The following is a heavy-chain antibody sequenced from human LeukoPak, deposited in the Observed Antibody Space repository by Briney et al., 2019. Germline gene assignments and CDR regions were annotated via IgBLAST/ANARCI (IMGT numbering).Heavy chain of an antibody. Sequence: GGSLRLSCAASGFTFSSYVMSWVRQAPGKGLEWVSAISGSGGSTYYADSVKGRFTISRDNSKNTLYLQMNSLRAEDTAVCYCAKGPAAAGTPYFDYWGQGTLVTVSS. CDR2: ISGSGGST. J-gene: IGHJ4*02. CDR1: GFTFSSYV. CDR3: AKGPAAAGTPYFDY. V-gene: IGHV3-23*01. D-gene: IGHD6-13*01.